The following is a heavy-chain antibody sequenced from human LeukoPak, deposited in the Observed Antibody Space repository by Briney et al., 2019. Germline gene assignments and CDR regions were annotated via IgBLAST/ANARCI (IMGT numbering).Heavy chain of an antibody. CDR3: ARDSFYDSSGYPPYGMDV. CDR1: GFTFSDYY. V-gene: IGHV3-11*01. CDR2: ISSSGSTI. D-gene: IGHD3-22*01. J-gene: IGHJ6*02. Sequence: GGSLRLSCAASGFTFSDYYMSWIRQAPGKGLEWVSYISSSGSTIYYADSVKGRFTISRDNAKNSLYLQMNSLRAEDTAVYYCARDSFYDSSGYPPYGMDVWAKGPRSPSP.